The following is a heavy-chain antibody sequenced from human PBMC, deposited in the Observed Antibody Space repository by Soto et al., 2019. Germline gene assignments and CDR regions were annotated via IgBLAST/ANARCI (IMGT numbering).Heavy chain of an antibody. J-gene: IGHJ5*02. D-gene: IGHD6-13*01. V-gene: IGHV4-59*08. CDR2: IYYSGST. Sequence: PSETLSLTCTVSGGSISSYYWSWIRQPPGKGLEWIGSIYYSGSTNYNPSLKSRVTISVDTSKNQFSLKLSSVAAADTAVYYCARHIIGGQQLVFNWFDPRGQGTLVTVSS. CDR1: GGSISSYY. CDR3: ARHIIGGQQLVFNWFDP.